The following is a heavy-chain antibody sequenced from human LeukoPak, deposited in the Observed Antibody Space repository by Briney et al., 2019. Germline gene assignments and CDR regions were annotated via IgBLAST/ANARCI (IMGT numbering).Heavy chain of an antibody. J-gene: IGHJ3*02. CDR3: ARDTRSIVGAPPDAFGI. CDR2: MNPNSGNT. Sequence: ASVTVSFKASGYTFTSYDINWVRQATGQGLEWMGWMNPNSGNTGYAQKFQGRVTMTRNTSISTAYMELSSLRSEDTAVYYCARDTRSIVGAPPDAFGIWGQGTMVTVSS. CDR1: GYTFTSYD. D-gene: IGHD1-26*01. V-gene: IGHV1-8*01.